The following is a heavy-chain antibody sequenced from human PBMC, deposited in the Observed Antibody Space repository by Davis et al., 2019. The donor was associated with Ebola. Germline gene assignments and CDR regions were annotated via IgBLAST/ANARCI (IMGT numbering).Heavy chain of an antibody. V-gene: IGHV3-7*03. CDR2: IKQDGSEK. D-gene: IGHD2-15*01. J-gene: IGHJ6*02. CDR3: ARTLGTVVAARGMDV. CDR1: GFTFSSYW. Sequence: PGGSLRLSCAASGFTFSSYWMSWVRQAPGKGLEWVANIKQDGSEKYYVDSVKGRFTISRDNAKNSLYLQMNSLRAEDTAVYYCARTLGTVVAARGMDVWGQGTTVTVSS.